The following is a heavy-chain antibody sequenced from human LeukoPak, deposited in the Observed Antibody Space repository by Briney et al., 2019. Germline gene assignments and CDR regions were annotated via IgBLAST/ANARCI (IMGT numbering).Heavy chain of an antibody. CDR2: ISGSGGST. Sequence: PGGSLRLSCAASGFTFSSYAMSWVRQAPGKGLEWVSAISGSGGSTHYADSVKGRFTISRDNSKNTLYLQMNSLRAEDTAVYYCAKSSYYDFWSGYPSYYFDYWGQGTLVTVSS. CDR3: AKSSYYDFWSGYPSYYFDY. J-gene: IGHJ4*02. CDR1: GFTFSSYA. D-gene: IGHD3-3*01. V-gene: IGHV3-23*01.